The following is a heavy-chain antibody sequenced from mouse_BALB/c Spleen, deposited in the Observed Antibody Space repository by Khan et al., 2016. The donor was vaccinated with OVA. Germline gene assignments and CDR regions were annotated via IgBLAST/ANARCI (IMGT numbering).Heavy chain of an antibody. CDR2: IFPGNVNT. CDR3: AIDDYFVGDAMDY. J-gene: IGHJ4*01. V-gene: IGHV1S56*01. Sequence: QVQLQQSGPDLVKPGTSVRISCKASGYTFTTYYIHWVKQRPGQGLEWIGWIFPGNVNTKYNEKFKGKATLTADKSSSTAHMQLSSLTSEDSAVYFCAIDDYFVGDAMDYWGHGSSVTVSS. CDR1: GYTFTTYY. D-gene: IGHD2-4*01.